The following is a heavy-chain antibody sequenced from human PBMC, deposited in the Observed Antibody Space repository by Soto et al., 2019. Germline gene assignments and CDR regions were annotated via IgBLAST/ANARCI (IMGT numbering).Heavy chain of an antibody. V-gene: IGHV1-3*05. CDR3: ARVAAAATGY. J-gene: IGHJ4*02. CDR1: GYTFTSYA. Sequence: QVQLVQSGAEEKKPGASVKVSCKASGYTFTSYAMHWVRQAPGQRLEWMGWINAGNGNTKYSQKFQGRVPITRDTAASTAYMELSSLRSEDTAVYYCARVAAAATGYWGQGTLFTVAS. D-gene: IGHD6-13*01. CDR2: INAGNGNT.